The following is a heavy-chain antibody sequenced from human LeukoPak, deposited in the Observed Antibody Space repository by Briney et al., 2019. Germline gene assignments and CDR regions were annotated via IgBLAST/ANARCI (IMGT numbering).Heavy chain of an antibody. J-gene: IGHJ6*02. CDR3: ARSRGAARWPSYYYYYGMDV. D-gene: IGHD6-6*01. CDR2: IYSGGST. Sequence: GGSLRLSCAASGFTDSSNYMSWVRQAPGKGLEWGTVIYSGGSTYYADSVKGRFTISRDNSKNTLYLQMNSLRAEDTAVYYCARSRGAARWPSYYYYYGMDVWGQGTTVTVSS. CDR1: GFTDSSNY. V-gene: IGHV3-53*01.